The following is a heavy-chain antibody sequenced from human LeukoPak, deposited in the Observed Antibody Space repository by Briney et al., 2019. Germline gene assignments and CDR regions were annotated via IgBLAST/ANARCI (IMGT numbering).Heavy chain of an antibody. Sequence: ASVKVSCKASGYTFTSYDINWVRQATGQGLEWMGWMNPNSGNTGYAQKFQGRVTITRNSSISTAYMELSSLRSEDTAVYYCARALPAAIQGNHYYYMDVWGKGTTVTVSS. CDR1: GYTFTSYD. CDR2: MNPNSGNT. CDR3: ARALPAAIQGNHYYYMDV. D-gene: IGHD2-2*02. J-gene: IGHJ6*03. V-gene: IGHV1-8*03.